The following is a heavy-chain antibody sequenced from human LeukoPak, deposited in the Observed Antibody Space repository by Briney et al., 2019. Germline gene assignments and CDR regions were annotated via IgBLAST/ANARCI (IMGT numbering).Heavy chain of an antibody. D-gene: IGHD2-2*01. CDR2: INPNSGGT. CDR3: AREVVPAATYMDV. CDR1: GYTFTGYY. Sequence: GASVKVSCKASGYTFTGYYMHWVRQAPGQGLEWMGWINPNSGGTNYAQKFHGRVTMTRDTSISTAYMELSRLRSDDTAVYYCAREVVPAATYMDVWGKGTTVTISS. V-gene: IGHV1-2*02. J-gene: IGHJ6*03.